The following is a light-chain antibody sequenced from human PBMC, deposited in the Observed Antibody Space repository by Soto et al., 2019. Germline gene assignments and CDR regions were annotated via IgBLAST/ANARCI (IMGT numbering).Light chain of an antibody. Sequence: DIQMTQSPSTLSASVGDRVTITCRASQNINTWLAWYQQKPGTAPKLLIHKASSLESGVPPRFSGSASGTEFTLTIGSLQPDDFATYYCHQYDTSPWTFGQGTKVEVK. CDR1: QNINTW. CDR3: HQYDTSPWT. J-gene: IGKJ1*01. CDR2: KAS. V-gene: IGKV1-5*03.